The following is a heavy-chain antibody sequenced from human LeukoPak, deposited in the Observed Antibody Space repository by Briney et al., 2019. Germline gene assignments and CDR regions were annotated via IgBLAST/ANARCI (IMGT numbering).Heavy chain of an antibody. CDR2: ISYDGSNK. CDR3: ARDLDWSFDY. Sequence: GGSLRLSCAASGFTFTNYGMHWVRQAPGKGLEWVAVISYDGSNKYYADSVKGRFTIFRDNSKNTLYLQMNSLRAEDTAVYYCARDLDWSFDYWGQGTLVTVSS. J-gene: IGHJ4*02. D-gene: IGHD3-9*01. CDR1: GFTFTNYG. V-gene: IGHV3-30*03.